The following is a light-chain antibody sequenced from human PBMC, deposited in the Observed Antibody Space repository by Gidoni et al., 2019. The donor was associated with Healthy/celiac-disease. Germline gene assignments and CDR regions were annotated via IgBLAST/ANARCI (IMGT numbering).Light chain of an antibody. CDR2: WAS. J-gene: IGKJ4*01. Sequence: IVMTQSPDSLAVSLAERATINCKSSQSVLYSSNNKNYLAWYQQKPGQPPKLLIYWASTREAGVPDRFSGSGSGTDFTLTISSLQAEDVAVYYCQQYYSTPLTFXGXTKVEIK. V-gene: IGKV4-1*01. CDR1: QSVLYSSNNKNY. CDR3: QQYYSTPLT.